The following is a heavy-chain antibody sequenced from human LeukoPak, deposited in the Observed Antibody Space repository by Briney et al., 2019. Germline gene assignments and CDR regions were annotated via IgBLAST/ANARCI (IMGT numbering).Heavy chain of an antibody. J-gene: IGHJ4*02. V-gene: IGHV4-34*01. CDR3: ARGYGGVVIPHYFDY. CDR1: GGSFSGYY. Sequence: SETLSLTCAVYGGSFSGYYWSWIRQPPGKGLEWIGEINHSGSTNYNPSLKSRVTISVDTSKNQFSLKLGSVTAADTAVYYCARGYGGVVIPHYFDYWGQGTLVTVSS. D-gene: IGHD3-3*01. CDR2: INHSGST.